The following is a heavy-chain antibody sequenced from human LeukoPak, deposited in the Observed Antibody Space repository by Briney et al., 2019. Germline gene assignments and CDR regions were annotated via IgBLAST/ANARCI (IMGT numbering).Heavy chain of an antibody. CDR1: GGSINSYY. CDR3: ARLRGYDILTGSSIGLDY. CDR2: IYYSGST. Sequence: PSETLSLTCTVSGGSINSYYWSWIRQPPGKGLEWIGYIYYSGSTSYNPSLKSRVSLSVDTSKSQFSLRLTSVTAADTAVYYCARLRGYDILTGSSIGLDYWGQGTLVTVSS. J-gene: IGHJ4*02. V-gene: IGHV4-59*01. D-gene: IGHD3-9*01.